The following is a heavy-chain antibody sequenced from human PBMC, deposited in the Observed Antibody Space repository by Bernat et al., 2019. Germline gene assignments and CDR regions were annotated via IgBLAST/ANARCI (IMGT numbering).Heavy chain of an antibody. CDR1: GGSFSGYY. Sequence: QVQLQQWGAGLLKPSETLSLTCAVYGGSFSGYYWSWIRQPPGKGLEWIGEINHSGSTNYNPSLKSRVTISVDTSKNQFSLKLSSVTAADTAVDYCARGGGRITIFGVVIISGAKGDAFDIWGQGTMVTVSS. J-gene: IGHJ3*02. CDR3: ARGGGRITIFGVVIISGAKGDAFDI. CDR2: INHSGST. V-gene: IGHV4-34*01. D-gene: IGHD3-3*01.